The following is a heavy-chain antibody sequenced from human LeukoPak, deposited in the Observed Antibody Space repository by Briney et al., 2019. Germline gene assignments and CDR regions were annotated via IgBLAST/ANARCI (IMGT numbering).Heavy chain of an antibody. Sequence: GGSRRPSGQPLESSFTINAMGWSGRPQGGGWGWAPSMKGGGGDTYYADFVKGRFTLSRDDSRNTVYLQLNSLRVEDTAVYYCARASWVSDADAVSWGQGTLVTVSS. J-gene: IGHJ5*02. CDR3: ARASWVSDADAVS. V-gene: IGHV3-23*01. D-gene: IGHD3-10*01. CDR1: ESSFTINA. CDR2: MKGGGGDT.